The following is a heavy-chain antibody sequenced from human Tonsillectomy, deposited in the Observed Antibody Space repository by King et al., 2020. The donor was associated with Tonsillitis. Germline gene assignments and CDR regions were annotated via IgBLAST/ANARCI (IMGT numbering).Heavy chain of an antibody. V-gene: IGHV4-34*01. Sequence: VQLQQWGAGLLKPSETLSLTCAVYGGSFSGYYWSWIRQPPGKGLEWIGEINHSGSTNYNPSLKSRVTVSVDTSKNQFSLKLSSVTAADTAVYYCARAWGYGEYAGCYYYYYGMDVWGQGTTVTVSS. CDR1: GGSFSGYY. J-gene: IGHJ6*02. CDR3: ARAWGYGEYAGCYYYYYGMDV. D-gene: IGHD4-17*01. CDR2: INHSGST.